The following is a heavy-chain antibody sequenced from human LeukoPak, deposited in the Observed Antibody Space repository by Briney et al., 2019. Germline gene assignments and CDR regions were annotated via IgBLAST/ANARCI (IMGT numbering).Heavy chain of an antibody. CDR1: GYTLTELS. Sequence: ASVKVSCKVSGYTLTELSMHWVRQAPGKGLEWMGGFDPEDGETIYAQKFQGRVTMTEDTSTDTAYMELSSLRSEDTAVYYCAYSSSPQYYFGYWGQGTLVTVSS. CDR3: AYSSSPQYYFGY. V-gene: IGHV1-24*01. J-gene: IGHJ4*02. D-gene: IGHD6-6*01. CDR2: FDPEDGET.